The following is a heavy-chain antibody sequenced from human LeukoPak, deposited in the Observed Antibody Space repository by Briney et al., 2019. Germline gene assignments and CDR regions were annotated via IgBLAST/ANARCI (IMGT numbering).Heavy chain of an antibody. J-gene: IGHJ6*03. CDR3: ARLDDFWSGYWGNYYYYMDV. CDR1: GFTFSSYW. V-gene: IGHV3-7*01. CDR2: IKRDGSEK. Sequence: GGSLRLSCAASGFTFSSYWMSWVRQAPGKGLEWVANIKRDGSEKYYVDSVKGRFTISRDNAKNSLYLQMNSLRAEDTAVYYCARLDDFWSGYWGNYYYYMDVWGKGTTVTVSS. D-gene: IGHD3-3*01.